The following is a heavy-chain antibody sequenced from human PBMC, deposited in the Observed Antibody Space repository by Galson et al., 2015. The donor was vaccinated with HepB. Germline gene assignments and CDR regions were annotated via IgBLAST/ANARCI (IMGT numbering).Heavy chain of an antibody. CDR3: ARGKHILTGYPHNWFDP. D-gene: IGHD3-9*01. Sequence: SLRLSCAASGFTFSSYAMHWVRQAPGKGLEWVAVISYDGSNKYYADSVKGRFTISRDNSKNTLYLQMNSLRAEDTAVYYCARGKHILTGYPHNWFDPWGQGTLVTVSS. V-gene: IGHV3-30*04. CDR1: GFTFSSYA. J-gene: IGHJ5*02. CDR2: ISYDGSNK.